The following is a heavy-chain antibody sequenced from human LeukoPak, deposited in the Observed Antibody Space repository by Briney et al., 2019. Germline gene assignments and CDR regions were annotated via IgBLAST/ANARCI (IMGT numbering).Heavy chain of an antibody. CDR3: ARVGMSGSLSMDV. J-gene: IGHJ6*04. V-gene: IGHV1-3*03. Sequence: ASVKVSCKASGYTFTSYAMHWVRQAPGQRLEWMGWINAGNGNTKYSQEFQGRVTITRDTSANTAYMELSSLKSEDMAVYYCARVGMSGSLSMDVWGKGTTVTVSS. D-gene: IGHD3-3*01. CDR1: GYTFTSYA. CDR2: INAGNGNT.